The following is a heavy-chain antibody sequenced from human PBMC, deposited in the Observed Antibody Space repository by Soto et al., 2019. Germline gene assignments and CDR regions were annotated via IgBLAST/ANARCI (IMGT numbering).Heavy chain of an antibody. J-gene: IGHJ4*01. CDR2: ISRSGAST. Sequence: EVQLLESGGGSVQPGGSLRLSCAVSGFNFNTQSMSWVRQAPGKGLEWVSAISRSGASTYYADPVKGRFTISRDNSKNTLYLQINILRAEDTAVYYCAKPDGATYNFRDWGQGTLVIVSS. CDR3: AKPDGATYNFRD. D-gene: IGHD1-1*01. CDR1: GFNFNTQS. V-gene: IGHV3-23*01.